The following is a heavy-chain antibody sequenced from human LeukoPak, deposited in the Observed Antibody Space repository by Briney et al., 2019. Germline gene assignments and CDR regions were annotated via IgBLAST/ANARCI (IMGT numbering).Heavy chain of an antibody. CDR3: ARNLKPYYFDY. J-gene: IGHJ4*02. V-gene: IGHV1-2*02. Sequence: ASVKVSCRASGYTFSGYYMHWVRQAPGQGLEWMGWINPNSGGTNCAQKFQGRVTMTRDTSITTAYMELTRLRSDDTAVYYCARNLKPYYFDYWGQGTLVTVSS. CDR2: INPNSGGT. CDR1: GYTFSGYY.